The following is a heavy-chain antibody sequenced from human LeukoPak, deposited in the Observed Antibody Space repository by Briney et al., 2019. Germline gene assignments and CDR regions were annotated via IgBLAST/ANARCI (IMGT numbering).Heavy chain of an antibody. V-gene: IGHV3-23*01. CDR1: GFTFSNYA. Sequence: AGGSLSLSCAASGFTFSNYAMIWVRQAPGKGLEWVSALSGSGAMTSYPDSVKGRFTISRDNSVHTLYLQMNSLRAEDTAVYYCTRWFYGSGSYPPLYWGQGTLVTVSS. CDR3: TRWFYGSGSYPPLY. D-gene: IGHD3-10*01. CDR2: LSGSGAMT. J-gene: IGHJ4*02.